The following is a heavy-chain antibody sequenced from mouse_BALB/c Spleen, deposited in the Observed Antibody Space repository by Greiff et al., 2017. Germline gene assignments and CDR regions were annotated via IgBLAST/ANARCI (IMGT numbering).Heavy chain of an antibody. CDR1: GYTFTSYW. CDR3: ARDLLLAPFAY. V-gene: IGHV1-7*01. J-gene: IGHJ3*01. D-gene: IGHD1-1*01. Sequence: QVQLQQSGAELAKPGASVKMSCKASGYTFTSYWMHWVKQRPGQGLEWIGYINPSTGYTEYNQKFKDKATLTADKSSSTAYMQLSSLTSEDSAVYYCARDLLLAPFAYWGQGTLVTVSA. CDR2: INPSTGYT.